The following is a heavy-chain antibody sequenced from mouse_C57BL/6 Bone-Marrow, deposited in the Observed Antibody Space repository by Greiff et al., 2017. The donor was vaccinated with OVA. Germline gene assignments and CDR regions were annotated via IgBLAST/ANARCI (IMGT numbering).Heavy chain of an antibody. D-gene: IGHD3-3*01. V-gene: IGHV1-42*01. Sequence: VQLQQSGPELVKPGASVKISCKASGYSFTGYYMNWVKQSPEKSLEWIGEINPSTGGTTYNQKFKAKATLTVDKSSSTAYMQLKSLTSEDSAVYYCARSRARGFAYWGQGTLVTVSA. CDR1: GYSFTGYY. CDR3: ARSRARGFAY. CDR2: INPSTGGT. J-gene: IGHJ3*01.